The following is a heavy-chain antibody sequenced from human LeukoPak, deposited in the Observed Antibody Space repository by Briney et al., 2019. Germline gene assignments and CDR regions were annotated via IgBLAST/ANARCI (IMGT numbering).Heavy chain of an antibody. D-gene: IGHD3-10*01. J-gene: IGHJ4*02. Sequence: QAGGSLRLSCAASGFSFTSYSINWVRQAPGKGLEWVSYISSDSSNIYYADSVKGRFTISRDNAKTSLYLQMNSLRDEDTAVYYCARESYRGSSGKGFDYWGQGTLVTVSS. CDR2: ISSDSSNI. CDR1: GFSFTSYS. V-gene: IGHV3-48*02. CDR3: ARESYRGSSGKGFDY.